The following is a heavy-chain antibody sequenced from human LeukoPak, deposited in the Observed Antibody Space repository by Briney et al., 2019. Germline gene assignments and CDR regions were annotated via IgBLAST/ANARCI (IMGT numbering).Heavy chain of an antibody. CDR2: IIPILGIA. V-gene: IGHV1-69*04. J-gene: IGHJ4*02. D-gene: IGHD6-19*01. CDR1: GGTFSSYA. Sequence: SVNVSCTASGGTFSSYAISWVRQAPGQGLEWMGRIIPILGIANYAQKFQGRVTITADKSTSTAYMELSSLRSEDTAVYYCARSSSGWSYFDYWGQGTLVTVSS. CDR3: ARSSSGWSYFDY.